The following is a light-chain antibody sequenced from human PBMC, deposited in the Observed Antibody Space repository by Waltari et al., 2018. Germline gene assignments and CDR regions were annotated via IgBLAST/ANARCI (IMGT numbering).Light chain of an antibody. J-gene: IGLJ2*01. V-gene: IGLV2-8*01. CDR1: SSDLGGYDF. CDR2: EVS. CDR3: SSYVGSNNPV. Sequence: QSALTQPPSASGSPGQSVTISCTGTSSDLGGYDFVSWYQHHPGKAPKIMIYEVSKRPSGVPDCFSGSKSGNTASLTVSGRQAEDEADYYCSSYVGSNNPVFGGGTKLTVL.